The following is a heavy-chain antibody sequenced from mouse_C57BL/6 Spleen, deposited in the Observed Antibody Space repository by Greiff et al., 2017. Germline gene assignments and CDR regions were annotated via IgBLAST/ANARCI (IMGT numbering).Heavy chain of an antibody. V-gene: IGHV3-6*01. CDR3: ARAGTVYYGSSPFAY. D-gene: IGHD1-1*01. CDR1: GYSITSGYY. J-gene: IGHJ3*01. Sequence: EVQLQESGPGLVKPSQSLSLTCSVTGYSITSGYYWNWIRQFPGNKLEWIGYISYDGSNNYNPSLKNRISITRDTSKNQFFLKLNSVTTEDTATYYCARAGTVYYGSSPFAYWGQGTLVTVSA. CDR2: ISYDGSN.